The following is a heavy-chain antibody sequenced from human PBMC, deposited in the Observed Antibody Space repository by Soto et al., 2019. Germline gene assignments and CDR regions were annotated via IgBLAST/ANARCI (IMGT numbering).Heavy chain of an antibody. Sequence: XSVKVSLKPSRGAFSSYAISWVRQAPGQGLEWMGGIIPIFGTANYAQKFQGRVTITADKSTSTAYMELSSLRSEDTAVYYCARDLYSSSWEVYYYYGMDVWGQGTTVTVSS. D-gene: IGHD6-13*01. CDR2: IIPIFGTA. CDR1: RGAFSSYA. CDR3: ARDLYSSSWEVYYYYGMDV. J-gene: IGHJ6*02. V-gene: IGHV1-69*06.